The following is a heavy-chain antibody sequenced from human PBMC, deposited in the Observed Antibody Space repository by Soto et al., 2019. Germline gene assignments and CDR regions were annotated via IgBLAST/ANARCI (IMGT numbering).Heavy chain of an antibody. V-gene: IGHV1-18*01. Sequence: QVQLVQSGAEVKKPGASVKVSCKASGYTFTSYGISWVRQAPGQGLEWMGWISAYNGNTNYAQKLQGRVTMTTDTSTSKAYMELRSLRSDDTAVYYCARVRILFCTNGVCYMSWFDPWGQGTLVTVSS. J-gene: IGHJ5*02. D-gene: IGHD2-8*01. CDR3: ARVRILFCTNGVCYMSWFDP. CDR1: GYTFTSYG. CDR2: ISAYNGNT.